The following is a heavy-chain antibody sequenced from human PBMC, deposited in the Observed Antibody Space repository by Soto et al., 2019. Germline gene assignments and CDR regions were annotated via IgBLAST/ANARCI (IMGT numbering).Heavy chain of an antibody. CDR3: ARDPHDYGVVY. J-gene: IGHJ4*02. Sequence: QVQLVESGGGVVQPGRSLRLSCAASGFTFSSYAMHWVRQAPGKGLEWVAVISYDGSNKYYADSVKGRFTISRDNSKNTLYLQMNSLRAEDTAVYYCARDPHDYGVVYWGQGTLVTVSS. CDR1: GFTFSSYA. D-gene: IGHD4-17*01. V-gene: IGHV3-30-3*01. CDR2: ISYDGSNK.